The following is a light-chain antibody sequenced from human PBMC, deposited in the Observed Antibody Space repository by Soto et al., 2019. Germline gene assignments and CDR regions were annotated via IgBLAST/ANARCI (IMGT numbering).Light chain of an antibody. CDR3: QQYYTNSWS. V-gene: IGKV4-1*01. J-gene: IGKJ1*01. CDR1: QSVLYSPNNKYY. CDR2: WAS. Sequence: DIVMTQSPDSLAVSLGERATINCKSSQSVLYSPNNKYYLAWYQHKPGQPPKMLIYWASIRESGVPDRFSGSGSGTDFTLTISSLQSEDVPVYYCQQYYTNSWSFGQGTKVEIK.